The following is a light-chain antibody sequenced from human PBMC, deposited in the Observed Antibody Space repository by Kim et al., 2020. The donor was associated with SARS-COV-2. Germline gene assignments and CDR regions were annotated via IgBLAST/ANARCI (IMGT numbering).Light chain of an antibody. CDR1: QNINSP. CDR2: DAS. V-gene: IGKV3-11*01. J-gene: IGKJ3*01. CDR3: QQGSRSFS. Sequence: SLAPGESATPSSSAGQNINSPLAWYQQRPGQAPRLLIYDASRRATGIPARFSGGGSGTDFTLTISGLEPEDFAVYYCQQGSRSFSFGPGTKVDIK.